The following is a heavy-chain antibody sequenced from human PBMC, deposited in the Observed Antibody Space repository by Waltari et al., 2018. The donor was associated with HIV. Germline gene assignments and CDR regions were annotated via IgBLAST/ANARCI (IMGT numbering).Heavy chain of an antibody. J-gene: IGHJ4*02. CDR1: GGFINNYY. D-gene: IGHD6-6*01. CDR3: AREGTYGGTARPEKGLDS. V-gene: IGHV4-59*01. Sequence: QVQLQESGPGLVKPSETLSLTCTVSGGFINNYYWNWIRQPPGKGLEWIGYIQHSGSTNHNPSLKSRVTISVDTSRNEFSLKVTSVTAADTAVYYCAREGTYGGTARPEKGLDSWGQGILVSVSS. CDR2: IQHSGST.